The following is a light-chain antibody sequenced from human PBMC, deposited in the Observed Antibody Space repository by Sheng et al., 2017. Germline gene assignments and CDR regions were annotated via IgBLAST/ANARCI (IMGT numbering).Light chain of an antibody. CDR2: GAS. V-gene: IGKV3-20*01. CDR1: QSVSSNF. Sequence: EIVLTQSPGTLSLSPGERATLSCRASQSVSSNFLAWYQQKPGQAPRLLIYGASSRATGIPDRFSGSGSGTDFTLTISRLEPDDFATYYCQQYNSYWTFGLGTKVEIK. CDR3: QQYNSYWT. J-gene: IGKJ1*01.